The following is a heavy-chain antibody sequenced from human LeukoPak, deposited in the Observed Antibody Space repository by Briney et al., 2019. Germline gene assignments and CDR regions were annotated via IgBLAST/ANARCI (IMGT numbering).Heavy chain of an antibody. CDR2: INHSGYT. Sequence: SETLSLTCAVSGVFFNDYYWSWVRQTPGKGLEWIGEINHSGYTNDSPSLKSRVTLSIDTSGKQFSLNLRSVTVADTGIYYCARMTTGHDYWGQGTLVTVSS. D-gene: IGHD4-17*01. CDR1: GVFFNDYY. J-gene: IGHJ4*02. V-gene: IGHV4-34*01. CDR3: ARMTTGHDY.